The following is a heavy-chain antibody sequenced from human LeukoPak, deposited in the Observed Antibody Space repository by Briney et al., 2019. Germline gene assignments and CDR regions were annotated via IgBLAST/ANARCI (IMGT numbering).Heavy chain of an antibody. D-gene: IGHD3/OR15-3a*01. Sequence: GGSLRLSCAASGFTLSTYSMNWVRQAAGKGLEWVSSISSSARYRYYADSVKGRFTISGDNAKNSLYLQMNSLRAEDTAVYYCARGGVGLVIIPGWEYDYYGLDVWGQGTTVTVSS. CDR3: ARGGVGLVIIPGWEYDYYGLDV. V-gene: IGHV3-21*01. J-gene: IGHJ6*02. CDR1: GFTLSTYS. CDR2: ISSSARYR.